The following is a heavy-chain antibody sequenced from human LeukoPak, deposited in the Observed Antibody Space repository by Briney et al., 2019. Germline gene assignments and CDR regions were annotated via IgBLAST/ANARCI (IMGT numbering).Heavy chain of an antibody. CDR3: AIKPYCSGGSCYYWFDP. J-gene: IGHJ5*02. CDR1: GYTFTGYY. V-gene: IGHV1-2*04. CDR2: INPNSGGT. Sequence: ASVKVSCKASGYTFTGYYMHWVRQAPGQGLEWMGWINPNSGGTNYAQKFQGWVTMTRDTSTSTAYMELSSLRSEDTAVYYCAIKPYCSGGSCYYWFDPWGQGTLVTVSS. D-gene: IGHD2-15*01.